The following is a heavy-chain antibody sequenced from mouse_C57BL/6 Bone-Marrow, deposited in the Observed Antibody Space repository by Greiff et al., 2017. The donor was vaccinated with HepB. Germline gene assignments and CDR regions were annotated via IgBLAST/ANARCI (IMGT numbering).Heavy chain of an antibody. CDR3: ARYTIYYGYDVRVWFAY. J-gene: IGHJ3*01. CDR1: GFTFSSYG. CDR2: ISSGGSYT. Sequence: EVQGVESGGDLVKPGGSLKLSCAASGFTFSSYGMSWVRQTPDKRLEWVATISSGGSYTYYPDSVKGRFTISRDNAKNTLYLQMSSLKSEDTAMYYCARYTIYYGYDVRVWFAYWGQGTLVTVSA. V-gene: IGHV5-6*01. D-gene: IGHD2-2*01.